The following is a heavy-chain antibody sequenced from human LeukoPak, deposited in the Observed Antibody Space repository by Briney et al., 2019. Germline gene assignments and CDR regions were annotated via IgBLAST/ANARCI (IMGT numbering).Heavy chain of an antibody. Sequence: GESLKISCKGSGYSFTSYWIGWVRQMPGKGLEWMGIIYPGDSDTRYSPSFQGQVTISADKSISTAYLQWSSLEASDTAMYYCARRARLRYFDWRGYAFDIWGQGTMVTVSS. J-gene: IGHJ3*02. CDR2: IYPGDSDT. V-gene: IGHV5-51*01. CDR1: GYSFTSYW. CDR3: ARRARLRYFDWRGYAFDI. D-gene: IGHD3-9*01.